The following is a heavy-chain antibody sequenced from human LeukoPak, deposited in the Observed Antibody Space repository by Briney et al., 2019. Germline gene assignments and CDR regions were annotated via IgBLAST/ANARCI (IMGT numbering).Heavy chain of an antibody. V-gene: IGHV3-30*03. J-gene: IGHJ4*02. D-gene: IGHD6-6*01. CDR2: ISYDGSNK. CDR3: ARVRYSSSLDY. Sequence: PGGSLRLSCAASGFTFSSYGMHWVRQAPGKGLEWVAVISYDGSNKYYADSVKGRFTISRDNSKNTLYLQMNSLRAEDTAVYYCARVRYSSSLDYWGQGTLVTVSS. CDR1: GFTFSSYG.